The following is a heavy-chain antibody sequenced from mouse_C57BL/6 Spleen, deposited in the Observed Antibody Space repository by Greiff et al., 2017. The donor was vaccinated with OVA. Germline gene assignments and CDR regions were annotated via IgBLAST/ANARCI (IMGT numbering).Heavy chain of an antibody. CDR3: VRRGYYGSSWYFDV. V-gene: IGHV10-1*01. J-gene: IGHJ1*03. Sequence: VQLQQSGGGLVQPKGSLKLSCAASGFSFNTYAMNWVRQAPGKGLEWVARIRSKSNNYATYYADSVKDRFTISRDDSESMLYLQMNNLKTEDTAMYYCVRRGYYGSSWYFDVWGTGTTVTVSS. D-gene: IGHD1-1*01. CDR2: IRSKSNNYAT. CDR1: GFSFNTYA.